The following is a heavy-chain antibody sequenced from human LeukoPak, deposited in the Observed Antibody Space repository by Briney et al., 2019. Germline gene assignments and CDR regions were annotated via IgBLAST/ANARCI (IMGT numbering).Heavy chain of an antibody. CDR1: GGSFSDYY. V-gene: IGHV4-34*01. CDR2: INHSGST. J-gene: IGHJ6*02. D-gene: IGHD3-16*01. Sequence: SETLSLTCAVYGGSFSDYYWSWIRQPPGKGLEWIGEINHSGSTNYNPSLKSRVTISVDTSKNQFSLKLSSVTAADTAVYYCARAWGSDYFYYGLDVWGQGTTVTVSS. CDR3: ARAWGSDYFYYGLDV.